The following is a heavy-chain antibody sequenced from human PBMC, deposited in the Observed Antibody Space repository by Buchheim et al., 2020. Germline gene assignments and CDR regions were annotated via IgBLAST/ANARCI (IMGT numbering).Heavy chain of an antibody. D-gene: IGHD3-22*01. CDR1: GFTFSSYA. V-gene: IGHV3-23*01. J-gene: IGHJ3*02. CDR2: ISGSGGST. CDR3: AKGGDYYYDSSGYFVWGSNADAFDI. Sequence: EVQLLESGGGLVQPGGSLRLSCAASGFTFSSYAMSWVRQAPGKGLEWVSAISGSGGSTYYADSVKGRFTISSANYKNTLDLQMNSLRAEDTAVYYCAKGGDYYYDSSGYFVWGSNADAFDIWGQGT.